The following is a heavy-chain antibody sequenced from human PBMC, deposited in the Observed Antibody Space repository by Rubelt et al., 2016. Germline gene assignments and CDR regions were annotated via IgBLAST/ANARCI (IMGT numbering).Heavy chain of an antibody. CDR1: GYTFTSYA. Sequence: QVQLVQSGAEVKKPGASVKVSCKASGYTFTSYAMHWVRQAPGQRLEWMGWINAGNGNTKYSQKFQGRVTITRDTSASTAYMELRSLRSDDTAVYYCARVSGYDPFYYYGMDVWGQGTTVTVSS. D-gene: IGHD5-12*01. J-gene: IGHJ6*02. V-gene: IGHV1-3*01. CDR3: ARVSGYDPFYYYGMDV. CDR2: INAGNGNT.